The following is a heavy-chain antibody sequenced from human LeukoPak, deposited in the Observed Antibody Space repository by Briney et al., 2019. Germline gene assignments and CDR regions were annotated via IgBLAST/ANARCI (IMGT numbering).Heavy chain of an antibody. D-gene: IGHD2-15*01. V-gene: IGHV1-46*01. CDR3: ARVHCSGGSCYGQVFDY. CDR1: GYIFTNYY. Sequence: ASVTVSCKASGYIFTNYYLHWVRQAPGQGLEWVGIINPGDGSTSYAQKFQGRVTMTRDTSTSTVYMDLSSLRSDDTAIYYCARVHCSGGSCYGQVFDYWGQGTLVTVAS. J-gene: IGHJ4*02. CDR2: INPGDGST.